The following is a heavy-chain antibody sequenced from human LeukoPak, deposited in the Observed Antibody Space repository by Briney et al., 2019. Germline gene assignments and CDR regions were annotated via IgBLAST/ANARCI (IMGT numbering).Heavy chain of an antibody. CDR2: ISGSGGST. V-gene: IGHV3-23*01. CDR1: GFTFSSYG. D-gene: IGHD3-16*02. Sequence: PGGSLRLSCAASGFTFSSYGMSWVRQAPGKGLEWVSAISGSGGSTYYADSVKGRFTISRDNSKNTLYLQMNSLRAEDTAVYYCARRGDYVWGSYRFGYYFDYWGQGTLVTVSS. CDR3: ARRGDYVWGSYRFGYYFDY. J-gene: IGHJ4*02.